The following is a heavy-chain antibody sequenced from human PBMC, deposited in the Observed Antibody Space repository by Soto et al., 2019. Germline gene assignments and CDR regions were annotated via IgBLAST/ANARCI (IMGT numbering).Heavy chain of an antibody. J-gene: IGHJ3*02. D-gene: IGHD3-22*01. CDR2: ISYDGSNK. CDR1: GFTFSSYG. CDR3: AKEHSSGYYSTFGDAFDI. V-gene: IGHV3-30*18. Sequence: QVQLVESGGGVVQPGRSLRLSCAASGFTFSSYGMHWVRQAPGKGLEWVAVISYDGSNKYYADSVKGRFTISRDNSKNTLYLQMSSLRAEDTAVYYCAKEHSSGYYSTFGDAFDIWGQGTMVTVSS.